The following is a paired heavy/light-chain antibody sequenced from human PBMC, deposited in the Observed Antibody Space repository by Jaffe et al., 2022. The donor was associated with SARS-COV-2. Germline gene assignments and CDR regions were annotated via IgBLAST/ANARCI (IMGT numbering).Heavy chain of an antibody. CDR1: GFGFTNYW. Sequence: EVQLVESGGGLVQPGGSLRLSCAVSGFGFTNYWMRWVRQAPGKGLEWVASIKQDEREVHYVGSVQGRFTISGDNAKNSLFLQMNSLRVEDTAVYYCMRASGPGGYGEWGLGTLVTVSS. D-gene: IGHD3-22*01. CDR2: IKQDEREV. V-gene: IGHV3-7*01. CDR3: MRASGPGGYGE. J-gene: IGHJ4*02.
Light chain of an antibody. Sequence: DIVMTQSPLSLPVTPGEPASISCRSSQSLLKSNGYYYLDWYLQKPGQSPQLLIYLSSNRASGVPDRFSGSGSGTDFTLKISRVEAEDVGVYYCMQGLQPPITFGQGTRLEIK. CDR3: MQGLQPPIT. J-gene: IGKJ5*01. CDR1: QSLLKSNGYYY. V-gene: IGKV2-28*01. CDR2: LSS.